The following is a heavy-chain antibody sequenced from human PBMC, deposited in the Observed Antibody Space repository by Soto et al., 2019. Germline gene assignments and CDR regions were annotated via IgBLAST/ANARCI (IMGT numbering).Heavy chain of an antibody. J-gene: IGHJ5*02. CDR2: IYYSGST. CDR1: GGSISSYY. D-gene: IGHD3-10*01. V-gene: IGHV4-59*01. CDR3: EISAVRGVVDWFDP. Sequence: SETLSLTCTVSGGSISSYYWSWIRQPPGKGLEWIGYIYYSGSTNYNPSLKSRVTISVDTSKNQFSLKLSSVTAADTAVYYCEISAVRGVVDWFDPWGQGTLVTVSS.